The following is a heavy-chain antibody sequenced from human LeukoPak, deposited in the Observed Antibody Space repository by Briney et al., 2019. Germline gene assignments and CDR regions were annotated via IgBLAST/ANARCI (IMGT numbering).Heavy chain of an antibody. V-gene: IGHV5-10-1*01. CDR2: IDPSDSYT. CDR1: GYGFTNYW. CDR3: ASPGLRYFDWLLSFDY. J-gene: IGHJ4*02. D-gene: IGHD3-9*01. Sequence: GVSLKISCKGSGYGFTNYWISWVRQMPGKGLEWMGRIDPSDSYTNYSPSFQGHVTISADKSISTAYLQWSSLKASDTAMYYCASPGLRYFDWLLSFDYWGQGTLVTVSS.